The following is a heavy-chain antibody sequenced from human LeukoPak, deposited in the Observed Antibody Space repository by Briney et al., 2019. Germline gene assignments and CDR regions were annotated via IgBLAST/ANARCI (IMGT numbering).Heavy chain of an antibody. CDR3: ATGGHVRVYDSSAYYGHY. V-gene: IGHV1-46*01. CDR1: GYTFTSYY. J-gene: IGHJ4*02. CDR2: INPNSGST. D-gene: IGHD3-22*01. Sequence: ASVKVSCKASGYTFTSYYMYWVRQAPGQGLEWMGLINPNSGSTSYAQKFQGRVTMTRDMSTSTVYMELSSLRSEDTAVYYCATGGHVRVYDSSAYYGHYWGQGTLVTVSS.